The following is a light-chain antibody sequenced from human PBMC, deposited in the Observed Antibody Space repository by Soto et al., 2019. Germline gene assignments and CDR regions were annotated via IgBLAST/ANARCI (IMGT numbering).Light chain of an antibody. V-gene: IGLV1-40*01. Sequence: QSVLTQPPSVSGAPGQRGTISCSGSSSNLGAGYDVQWYQQFPGTAPKLLIYANSARPSGVPDRFSGSKSGTSASLAITGLQAEDEADYYCQSYDSSLIVSKVFGTGTKVTVL. CDR2: ANS. CDR1: SSNLGAGYD. J-gene: IGLJ1*01. CDR3: QSYDSSLIVSKV.